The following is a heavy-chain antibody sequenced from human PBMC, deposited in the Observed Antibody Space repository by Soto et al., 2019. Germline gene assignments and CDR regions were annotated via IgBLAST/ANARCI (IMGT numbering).Heavy chain of an antibody. Sequence: ASVKVSCKASGYTFTSDGISWVRQAPGQGLEWMGWISAYNGNTNYAQKLQGRVTMTTDTSTSTAYMELRSLRSDDTAVYYCARDTYDSSGYQIDYWGQGTLVTVSS. J-gene: IGHJ4*02. CDR1: GYTFTSDG. CDR3: ARDTYDSSGYQIDY. D-gene: IGHD3-22*01. CDR2: ISAYNGNT. V-gene: IGHV1-18*01.